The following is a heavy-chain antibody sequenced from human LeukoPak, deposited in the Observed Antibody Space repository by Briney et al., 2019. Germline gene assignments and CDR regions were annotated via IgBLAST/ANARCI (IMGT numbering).Heavy chain of an antibody. V-gene: IGHV1-8*01. Sequence: ASVKVSCKASGYTFTSYDINWVRQATGQGLEWMGWMNPNSGNTGYAQKFQGRVTMTRNTSISTAYMELSSLRSEDTAVYCCARDGGSGWYSYVDYWGQGTLVTVSS. J-gene: IGHJ4*02. D-gene: IGHD6-19*01. CDR3: ARDGGSGWYSYVDY. CDR1: GYTFTSYD. CDR2: MNPNSGNT.